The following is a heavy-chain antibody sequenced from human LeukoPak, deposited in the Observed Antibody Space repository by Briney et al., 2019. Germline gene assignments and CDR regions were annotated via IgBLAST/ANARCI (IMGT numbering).Heavy chain of an antibody. V-gene: IGHV4-39*01. Sequence: KSSETLSLTCTVSGGSISSSSYYWGWIRQPPGKGLEWIGNIYYSGSTYYNPSLKSRVTISVDTSKIQFSLKLSSVTAADTAVYYCARHDPRVFDYWGQGTLVTVSS. CDR1: GGSISSSSYY. CDR3: ARHDPRVFDY. CDR2: IYYSGST. J-gene: IGHJ4*02.